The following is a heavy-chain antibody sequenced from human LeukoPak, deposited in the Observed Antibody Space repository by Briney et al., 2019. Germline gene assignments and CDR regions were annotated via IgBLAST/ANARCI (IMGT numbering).Heavy chain of an antibody. D-gene: IGHD6-13*01. J-gene: IGHJ4*02. CDR3: ARNSPLSSSWGGLFDY. V-gene: IGHV1-18*01. CDR1: GYTFTNYD. Sequence: ASVKVSCKASGYTFTNYDISWVRQAPGQGPEWMGWISTYGGNTNYAQSLQGRATMTTDTSTSTAYMELRSLRSDDTAVYYCARNSPLSSSWGGLFDYWGQGTLVTVSS. CDR2: ISTYGGNT.